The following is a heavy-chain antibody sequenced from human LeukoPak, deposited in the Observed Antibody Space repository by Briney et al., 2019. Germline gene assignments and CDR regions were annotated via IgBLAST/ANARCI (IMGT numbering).Heavy chain of an antibody. CDR3: AKTRSRWELLLGDI. V-gene: IGHV3-23*01. J-gene: IGHJ3*02. Sequence: GGSLRLSCAASGLIVSSNYMSWVRQAPGKGLEWVSAISGSGGSTYYADSVKGRFTISRDNSKNTLYLQMNSLRAEDTAVYYCAKTRSRWELLLGDIWGQGTMVTVSS. CDR2: ISGSGGST. D-gene: IGHD1-26*01. CDR1: GLIVSSNY.